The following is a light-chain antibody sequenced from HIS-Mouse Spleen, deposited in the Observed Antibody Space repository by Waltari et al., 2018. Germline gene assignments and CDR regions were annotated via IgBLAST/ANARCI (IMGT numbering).Light chain of an antibody. CDR1: SSDVGGYNY. CDR3: SSYTSSSFNVV. J-gene: IGLJ2*01. CDR2: DVS. Sequence: QSALTQPASVSGSPGQSITISCTGTSSDVGGYNYVSWYQQHPGKAPNLMIYDVSNRPSGVSNRFSGSKSGNTASLTISGLQAEDEADYYCSSYTSSSFNVVFGGGTKLTVL. V-gene: IGLV2-14*03.